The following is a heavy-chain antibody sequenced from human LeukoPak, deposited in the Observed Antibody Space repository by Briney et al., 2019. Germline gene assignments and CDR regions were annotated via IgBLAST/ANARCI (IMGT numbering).Heavy chain of an antibody. CDR3: AKDLYCSGGSCYLGSRWYGY. Sequence: GGSLRLSCAASGFTFSSYAMSWVRQAPGKGLEWVSAISGSGGSTYYADSVKGRFTISRDNSKNTLYLQMNSLRAEDTAVYYCAKDLYCSGGSCYLGSRWYGYWGQGTLVTVSS. V-gene: IGHV3-23*01. D-gene: IGHD2-15*01. J-gene: IGHJ4*02. CDR2: ISGSGGST. CDR1: GFTFSSYA.